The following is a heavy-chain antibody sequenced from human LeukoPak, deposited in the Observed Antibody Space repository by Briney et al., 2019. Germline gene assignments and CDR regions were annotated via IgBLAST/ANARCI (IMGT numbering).Heavy chain of an antibody. D-gene: IGHD6-19*01. J-gene: IGHJ4*02. CDR1: GFPFNIFA. Sequence: GGSLRLSCAASGFPFNIFAMSWVRQAPGEGLEWVSALNSGGSTYYADSVKGRFTISRDTSKNTLYLQMNSLRAEDTAVYYCAKDLGGSGWTLFDCWGPGTLVTVSS. CDR3: AKDLGGSGWTLFDC. V-gene: IGHV3-23*01. CDR2: LNSGGST.